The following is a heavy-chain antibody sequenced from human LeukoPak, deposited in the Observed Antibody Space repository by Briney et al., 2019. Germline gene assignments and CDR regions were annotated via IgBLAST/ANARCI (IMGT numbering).Heavy chain of an antibody. J-gene: IGHJ4*02. Sequence: SGGSLRLSCDASGFTVNSYAMNWVRQAPGKGLGWVSVISASGDNTYYADSVKGRFTISRDDSKNTVYLQMNSLRADDTAVYHCAKGGRRHYGDYVAFWGQGTLVTVSS. V-gene: IGHV3-23*01. CDR1: GFTVNSYA. D-gene: IGHD4-17*01. CDR2: ISASGDNT. CDR3: AKGGRRHYGDYVAF.